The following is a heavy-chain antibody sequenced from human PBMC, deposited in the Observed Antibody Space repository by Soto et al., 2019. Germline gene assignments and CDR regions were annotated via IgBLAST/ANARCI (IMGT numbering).Heavy chain of an antibody. CDR3: AKWEYSYGCYYFDY. Sequence: QVQLQESGPRLVKPSQTLSLTCTVSGGSISSGGYYWNWIRQHPGKGLEWIGYIYHSGSLYYSPSLKSRLTISLDTSKNQFSLRLSSVTAADTAVYYCAKWEYSYGCYYFDYWGQGTLVTVSS. J-gene: IGHJ4*02. CDR2: IYHSGSL. CDR1: GGSISSGGYY. D-gene: IGHD5-18*01. V-gene: IGHV4-31*03.